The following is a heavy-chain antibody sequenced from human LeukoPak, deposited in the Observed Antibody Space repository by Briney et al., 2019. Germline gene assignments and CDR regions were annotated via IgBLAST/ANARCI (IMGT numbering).Heavy chain of an antibody. CDR1: GGTFSSYA. CDR2: IIPIFGTA. J-gene: IGHJ6*02. V-gene: IGHV1-69*13. CDR3: ARELIAAAGLRFWNYYYGMDV. Sequence: SVKVSCKASGGTFSSYAISWVRQAPGQGLEWMGGIIPIFGTANYAQKFQGRVTITADESTSTAYMELSSLRSEDTAVYYCARELIAAAGLRFWNYYYGMDVWAKGPRSPSP. D-gene: IGHD6-13*01.